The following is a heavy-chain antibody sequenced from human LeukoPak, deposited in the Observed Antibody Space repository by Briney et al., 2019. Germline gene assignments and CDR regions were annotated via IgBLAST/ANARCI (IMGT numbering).Heavy chain of an antibody. CDR1: GGSFSGYY. CDR3: ARPYYYDGSGPFGGYMDV. V-gene: IGHV4-34*01. Sequence: PSETLSLTWAVYGGSFSGYYGSWIRQPPGKGLEWVGEINDSGSTNYNPSLKSRFSISVDPSKKQYSLKMTSVTAADRGIYYCARPYYYDGSGPFGGYMDVWGKGTTVTISS. CDR2: INDSGST. J-gene: IGHJ6*03. D-gene: IGHD3-22*01.